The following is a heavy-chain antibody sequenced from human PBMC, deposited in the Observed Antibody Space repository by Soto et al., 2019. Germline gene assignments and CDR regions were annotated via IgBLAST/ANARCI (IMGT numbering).Heavy chain of an antibody. CDR2: IKKDGSEK. V-gene: IGHV3-7*01. J-gene: IGHJ4*02. Sequence: EVQLVESGGGLVQPGGSLRLSCAASGFTFSSYWMSWVRQAPGKGLEWVANIKKDGSEKYYVDSVKGRFTISRDNAKNSLYLQMNSLRAEDTAVYYCARDTPPPGGLTIDYWGQGTLVTVSS. CDR1: GFTFSSYW. CDR3: ARDTPPPGGLTIDY. D-gene: IGHD3-16*01.